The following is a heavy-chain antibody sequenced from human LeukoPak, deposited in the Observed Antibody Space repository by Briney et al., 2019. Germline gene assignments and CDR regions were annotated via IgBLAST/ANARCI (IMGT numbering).Heavy chain of an antibody. CDR2: IYSSGST. CDR1: GGFISGYY. D-gene: IGHD3-9*01. Sequence: SETLSLTCTVSGGFISGYYWSWIRLPAGKGLEWIGYIYSSGSTKYNPSLRSRVTMSIDTSKNQFSLNLNSATAADTAVYYCARHPTGYPNWFDSWGQGTLVIVSS. J-gene: IGHJ5*01. CDR3: ARHPTGYPNWFDS. V-gene: IGHV4-4*08.